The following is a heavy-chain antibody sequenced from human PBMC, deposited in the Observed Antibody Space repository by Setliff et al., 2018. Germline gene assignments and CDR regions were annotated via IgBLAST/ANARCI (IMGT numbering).Heavy chain of an antibody. J-gene: IGHJ6*03. CDR3: ARGGGAPYSLAPYYHMDV. Sequence: GASVKVSCKASGYAFTGHYIHWVRQAPGQGLEWMGWINPRTGVTNYARNFQGRVTMTRDTSITTVYMDLSRLKSDDTAVYYCARGGGAPYSLAPYYHMDVWGKGTTVTVSS. V-gene: IGHV1-2*02. CDR1: GYAFTGHY. CDR2: INPRTGVT. D-gene: IGHD6-13*01.